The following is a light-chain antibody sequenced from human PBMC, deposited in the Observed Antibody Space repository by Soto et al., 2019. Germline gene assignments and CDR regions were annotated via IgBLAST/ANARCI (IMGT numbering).Light chain of an antibody. CDR2: GAS. Sequence: EIVMTQSPATLSVSPGEGVTLSCRASQTVPSRIAWYQQKPGQTPRLLVYGASNRATGIPDRFSGSGSGTDFTLTISRLEPEDFAVYYCQQHGSSPITFGQGTRLEI. J-gene: IGKJ5*01. CDR3: QQHGSSPIT. CDR1: QTVPSR. V-gene: IGKV3-20*01.